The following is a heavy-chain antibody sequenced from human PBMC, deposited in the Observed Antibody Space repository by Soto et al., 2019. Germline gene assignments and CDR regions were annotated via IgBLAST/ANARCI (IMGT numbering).Heavy chain of an antibody. Sequence: SVKVSCKASGGTFSSYAISWVRQAPGQGLEWMGGIIPIFGTANYAQKFQGSVTITADESTSTAYMELSSLRSEDTAVFYCARGYCSGGNCYSVMDVWGQGTMVTVSS. J-gene: IGHJ6*02. V-gene: IGHV1-69*13. CDR3: ARGYCSGGNCYSVMDV. CDR2: IIPIFGTA. D-gene: IGHD2-15*01. CDR1: GGTFSSYA.